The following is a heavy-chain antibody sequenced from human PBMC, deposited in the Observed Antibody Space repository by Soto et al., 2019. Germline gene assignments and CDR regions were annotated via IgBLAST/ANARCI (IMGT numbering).Heavy chain of an antibody. Sequence: ASVKVSCKASGYTFTNSGFSWVRQAPGQGLEWVGWIRVNNGDTHYAQKLQGRVTMTTDTSTSTAFMELRSLRSDDTAVYYCARDQVPAALLGWFDPWGQGTLVTVSS. CDR1: GYTFTNSG. CDR3: ARDQVPAALLGWFDP. J-gene: IGHJ5*02. D-gene: IGHD2-2*01. V-gene: IGHV1-18*01. CDR2: IRVNNGDT.